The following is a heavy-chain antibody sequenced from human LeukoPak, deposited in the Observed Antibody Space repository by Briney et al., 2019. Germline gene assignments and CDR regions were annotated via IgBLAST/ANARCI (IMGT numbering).Heavy chain of an antibody. CDR1: GFKFEDYA. D-gene: IGHD3-10*01. CDR2: ITWNSGRI. CDR3: AKGNEGAGTYYPHYGMDL. Sequence: GGSLRLSCAASGFKFEDYAMHWVRQVPGKGLEWGSGITWNSGRIGYADSVKGRFTISRDNAKKSLQLQMDSLRAEDTALYYCAKGNEGAGTYYPHYGMDLWGQGTTVIVYS. V-gene: IGHV3-9*01. J-gene: IGHJ6*02.